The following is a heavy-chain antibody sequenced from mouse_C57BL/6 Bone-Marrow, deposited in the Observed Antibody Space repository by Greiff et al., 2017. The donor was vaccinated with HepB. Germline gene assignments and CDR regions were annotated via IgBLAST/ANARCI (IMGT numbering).Heavy chain of an antibody. CDR2: IDPENGDT. CDR1: GFNIKDDY. J-gene: IGHJ1*03. Sequence: EVQLQESGAELVRPGASVKLSCTASGFNIKDDYMHWVKQRPEQGLEWIGWIDPENGDTEYASKVQGKATITADTSSNTAYLQLSSLTSEDTAVYYCTTRLWLRVWYFDVWGTGTTVTVSS. D-gene: IGHD2-2*01. CDR3: TTRLWLRVWYFDV. V-gene: IGHV14-4*01.